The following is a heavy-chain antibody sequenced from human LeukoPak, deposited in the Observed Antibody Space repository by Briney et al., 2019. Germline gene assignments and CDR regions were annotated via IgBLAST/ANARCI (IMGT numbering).Heavy chain of an antibody. CDR1: GFTFSSYG. CDR2: ISYDGSNK. J-gene: IGHJ4*02. D-gene: IGHD3-3*01. Sequence: GGSLRLSCAASGFTFSSYGMHWVRQAPGKGLEWVAVISYDGSNKYYADSVKGRFTISRDNSKNTLYLQMNSLRAEDTAVYYCAKEKDYDFWSGYYDASFDYWGQGTLVTVSS. CDR3: AKEKDYDFWSGYYDASFDY. V-gene: IGHV3-30*18.